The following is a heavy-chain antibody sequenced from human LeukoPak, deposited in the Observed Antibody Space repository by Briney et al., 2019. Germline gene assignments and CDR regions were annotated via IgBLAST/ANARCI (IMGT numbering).Heavy chain of an antibody. Sequence: ASVKVSCKASGYTFTSYGISWVRQAPGQGLEWMGWISAYNGNTNYAQKLQGRVTMTTDTSTSTAYMELRNLRSDDTALYYCARSGGENLVNWFDPWGQGTLVTVSS. D-gene: IGHD3-10*01. J-gene: IGHJ5*02. CDR2: ISAYNGNT. V-gene: IGHV1-18*01. CDR1: GYTFTSYG. CDR3: ARSGGENLVNWFDP.